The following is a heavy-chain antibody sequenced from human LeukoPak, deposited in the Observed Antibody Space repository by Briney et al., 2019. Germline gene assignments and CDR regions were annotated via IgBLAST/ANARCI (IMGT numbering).Heavy chain of an antibody. Sequence: SETLSLTCSVSGGSISRSSYYWGWIRQPPGKGLEWIGSLYNTETTYYNPSLQSRVTISVDTSKNQLSLKLSSVTAADTAVYYCARDPTLTSGGNFDYWGQGTLVTVSS. CDR2: LYNTETT. D-gene: IGHD1-14*01. CDR1: GGSISRSSYY. CDR3: ARDPTLTSGGNFDY. J-gene: IGHJ4*02. V-gene: IGHV4-39*02.